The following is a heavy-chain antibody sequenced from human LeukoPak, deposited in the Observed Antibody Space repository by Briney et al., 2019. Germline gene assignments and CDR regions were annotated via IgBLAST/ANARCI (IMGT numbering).Heavy chain of an antibody. Sequence: GGSLRLSCAASGFTFSSYSLTWVRQAPGKGLEWVSSISSSSNYIYYADSVKGRFTISRDNAKNSLYLQMNSLRAEDTAVYYCATVAVAGTGNYFDYWGQGTLVTVSS. V-gene: IGHV3-21*01. CDR3: ATVAVAGTGNYFDY. CDR1: GFTFSSYS. D-gene: IGHD6-19*01. CDR2: ISSSSNYI. J-gene: IGHJ4*02.